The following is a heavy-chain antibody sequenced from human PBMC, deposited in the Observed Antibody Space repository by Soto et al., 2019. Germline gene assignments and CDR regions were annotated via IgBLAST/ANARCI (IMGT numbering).Heavy chain of an antibody. Sequence: GGSLRLSCAASGFTFSGSSVHWVRQASGKGLEWVGRIRNKVHSYATAYAASVRGRFTISRDDSKNTTFLQMKSLDTEDTAVYYCISHSPEDMKRTWGQGTLVTVSS. V-gene: IGHV3-73*01. D-gene: IGHD2-15*01. CDR3: ISHSPEDMKRT. CDR2: IRNKVHSYAT. J-gene: IGHJ4*02. CDR1: GFTFSGSS.